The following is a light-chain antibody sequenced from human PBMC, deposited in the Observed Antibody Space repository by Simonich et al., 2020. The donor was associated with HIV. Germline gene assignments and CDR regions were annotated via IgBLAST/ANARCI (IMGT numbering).Light chain of an antibody. CDR2: AAS. V-gene: IGKV1-NL1*01. CDR1: QCISNS. CDR3: QQYYSTPPT. Sequence: DIQMTQSPSSLSASVGDRVTITCRVSQCISNSFAWDQQKPGKAPKLLLYAASRLESGVPSRCIGSGSGPDYTLTISSLQPEDFATYYCQQYYSTPPTFGQGTKVEIK. J-gene: IGKJ1*01.